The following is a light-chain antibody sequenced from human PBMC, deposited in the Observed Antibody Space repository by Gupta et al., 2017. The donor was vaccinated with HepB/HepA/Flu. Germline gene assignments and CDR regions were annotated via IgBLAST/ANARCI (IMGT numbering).Light chain of an antibody. CDR2: RNY. CDR3: AAWDKSRSHVV. Sequence: QSVLTQPPSASGTPGQRVTISCSGSSSNVGRSFVYWYQQFPGAAPKLLIYRNYQRPSGVPDRFSGSKSGSSASLTISGLRAEDEADYYCAAWDKSRSHVVFGGGTKLTVL. CDR1: SSNVGRSF. J-gene: IGLJ2*01. V-gene: IGLV1-47*01.